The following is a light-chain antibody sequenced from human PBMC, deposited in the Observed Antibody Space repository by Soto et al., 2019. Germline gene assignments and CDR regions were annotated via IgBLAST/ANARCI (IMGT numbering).Light chain of an antibody. CDR3: QSYDNSLSAWV. CDR2: ANT. Sequence: SVLTQPPSVSGAPGQRVTISCTGSSSNIGAVFDVHWYQQLPGTAPKLLIYANTNRPSGVPDRFSGSKSGTSASLAITGIQAEDEADYYCQSYDNSLSAWVFGGGTKLTVL. CDR1: SSNIGAVFD. J-gene: IGLJ3*02. V-gene: IGLV1-40*01.